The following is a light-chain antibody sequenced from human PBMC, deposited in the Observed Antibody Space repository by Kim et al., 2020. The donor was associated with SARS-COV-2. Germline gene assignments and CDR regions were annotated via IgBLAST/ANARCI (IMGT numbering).Light chain of an antibody. V-gene: IGKV3-11*01. J-gene: IGKJ4*01. CDR3: QQRSDWLPLT. Sequence: SPGERATRSGRASQSVSSYVAWYQQKPGQAPRLLIYDASNRATGIPARFGGSGSGTDFTLTISSLEPEDFAVYYCQQRSDWLPLTFGGGTKVDIK. CDR2: DAS. CDR1: QSVSSY.